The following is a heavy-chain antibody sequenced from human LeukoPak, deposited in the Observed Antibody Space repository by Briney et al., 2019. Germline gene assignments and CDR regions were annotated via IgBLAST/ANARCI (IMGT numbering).Heavy chain of an antibody. CDR2: LRGDGET. D-gene: IGHD6-13*01. V-gene: IGHV3-23*01. Sequence: GGSLRLSCAASGFSFSHYAMSWVRQAPTRGLEWVSSLRGDGETFYADSVKGRFTLSRDDSRNTVFLQLNSLRAEDTAVYYCAKVETAAAATLRGFDYWGQGTLVTVSS. J-gene: IGHJ4*02. CDR3: AKVETAAAATLRGFDY. CDR1: GFSFSHYA.